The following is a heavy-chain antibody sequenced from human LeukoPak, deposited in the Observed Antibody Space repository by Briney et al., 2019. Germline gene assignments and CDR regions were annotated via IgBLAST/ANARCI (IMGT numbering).Heavy chain of an antibody. CDR3: ARCSGVSCFAPYFDY. CDR2: ISSSGGTI. D-gene: IGHD2-15*01. Sequence: GGSLRLSCAASGFTFSSYEMNWVRQAPGKGLEWVSYISSSGGTIYYADSVKGRFTISRDNAKNSLYLQMNSLRAEDTAVYYCARCSGVSCFAPYFDYWGQGALVTVSS. V-gene: IGHV3-48*03. CDR1: GFTFSSYE. J-gene: IGHJ4*02.